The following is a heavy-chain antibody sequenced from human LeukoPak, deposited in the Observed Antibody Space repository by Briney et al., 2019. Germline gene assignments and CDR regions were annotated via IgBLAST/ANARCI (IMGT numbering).Heavy chain of an antibody. Sequence: SETLSLTCTVSGDSISSYYWSWIRQPPGKGLEWIGYIYYSGSTNYNPSLKSRVTISVDTSKNQFSLKLSSVTAADTAVYYCARASWGIAGSVYYFDYWGQGTLVTVSS. J-gene: IGHJ4*02. V-gene: IGHV4-59*01. CDR1: GDSISSYY. CDR3: ARASWGIAGSVYYFDY. CDR2: IYYSGST. D-gene: IGHD6-13*01.